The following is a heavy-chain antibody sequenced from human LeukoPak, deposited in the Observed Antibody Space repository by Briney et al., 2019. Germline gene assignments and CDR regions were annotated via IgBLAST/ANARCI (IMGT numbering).Heavy chain of an antibody. J-gene: IGHJ4*02. CDR1: GGTFSSYA. D-gene: IGHD3-22*01. V-gene: IGHV1-69*05. Sequence: VAPVKVSCKASGGTFSSYAISWVRQAPGQGLEWMGRIIPIFGTANYAQKFQGRVTITTDESTSTAYMELSSLRSEDTAVYYCARENYYDSSGIFDYWGQGTLVTVSS. CDR2: IIPIFGTA. CDR3: ARENYYDSSGIFDY.